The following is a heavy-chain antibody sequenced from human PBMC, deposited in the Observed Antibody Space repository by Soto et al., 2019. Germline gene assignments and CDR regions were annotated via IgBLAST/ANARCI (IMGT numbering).Heavy chain of an antibody. Sequence: EVQVVESGGGLVQPGGSLRLSCVASGFTFTAYWMHWVRQAPGQGLVWVSRIKFDGITASYADSVNGRFTISRDNAKKTVYWQMYSRRAEDTGMYYCARGIRNDYGADVWGQGTTVTVSS. J-gene: IGHJ6*02. CDR1: GFTFTAYW. CDR3: ARGIRNDYGADV. V-gene: IGHV3-74*01. D-gene: IGHD2-21*01. CDR2: IKFDGITA.